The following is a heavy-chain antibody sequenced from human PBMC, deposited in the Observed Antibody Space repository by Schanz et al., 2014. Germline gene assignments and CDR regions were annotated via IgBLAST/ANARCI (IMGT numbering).Heavy chain of an antibody. Sequence: QVQLVQSGAEVKKPGASVKVSCKSSGYTFTDYHIHWVRQAPGQGLEYMGRINPNSGGTNFAQKFQGRVTMTRDTSISTVYMELSRLRSDDPAVYYCARDDRFVAWSGLGSWGQGTLVTVSS. D-gene: IGHD3-3*01. J-gene: IGHJ5*02. V-gene: IGHV1-2*06. CDR2: INPNSGGT. CDR3: ARDDRFVAWSGLGS. CDR1: GYTFTDYH.